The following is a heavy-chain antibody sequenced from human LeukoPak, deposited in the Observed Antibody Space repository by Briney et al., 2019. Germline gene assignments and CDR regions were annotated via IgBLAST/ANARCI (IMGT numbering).Heavy chain of an antibody. Sequence: GGSLRLSCAASGFTFSSYAMSWVRQAPGQGLEWVSAISGSGGSTYYADSVKGRFTISRDNSKSTLYLQMNSLRAEDTAVYYCAKDGGGSYYWFDPWGQGTLVTVSS. J-gene: IGHJ5*02. D-gene: IGHD1-26*01. V-gene: IGHV3-23*01. CDR2: ISGSGGST. CDR3: AKDGGGSYYWFDP. CDR1: GFTFSSYA.